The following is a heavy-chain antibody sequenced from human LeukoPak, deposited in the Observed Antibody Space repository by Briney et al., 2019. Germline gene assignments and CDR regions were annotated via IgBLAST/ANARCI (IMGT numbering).Heavy chain of an antibody. Sequence: GGSLRLSCAASGFTVSSNYMSWVRQAPGKGLEWVSAIYSGGSTYYADSVKGRFTISRDNSKNTLYLQMNSLRAEDTAVYYCARVEGAYGSGSYYNFPNYFDYWGQGTLVTVSS. CDR1: GFTVSSNY. CDR3: ARVEGAYGSGSYYNFPNYFDY. V-gene: IGHV3-53*01. CDR2: IYSGGST. J-gene: IGHJ4*02. D-gene: IGHD3-10*01.